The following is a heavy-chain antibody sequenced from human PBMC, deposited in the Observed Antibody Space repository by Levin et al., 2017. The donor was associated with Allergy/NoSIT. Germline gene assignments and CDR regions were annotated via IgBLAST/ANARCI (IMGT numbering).Heavy chain of an antibody. CDR3: ARDHRYQLLYGNWFDP. J-gene: IGHJ5*02. CDR2: ISYDGSNK. Sequence: GGSLRLSCAASGFTFSSYAMHWVRQAPGKGLEWVAVISYDGSNKYYADSVKGRFTISRDNSKNTLYLQMNSLRAEDTAVYYCARDHRYQLLYGNWFDPWGQGTLVTVSS. D-gene: IGHD2-2*02. CDR1: GFTFSSYA. V-gene: IGHV3-30-3*01.